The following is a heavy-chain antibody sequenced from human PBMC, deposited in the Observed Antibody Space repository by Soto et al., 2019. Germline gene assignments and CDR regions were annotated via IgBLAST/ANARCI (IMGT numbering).Heavy chain of an antibody. V-gene: IGHV1-8*01. CDR2: MSPNTGTI. D-gene: IGHD1-20*01. CDR3: ARDRPGIKTYEAFDI. CDR1: GHTFTSYD. Sequence: ASVKVSCKASGHTFTSYDINWVRQATGQGPEWMGWMSPNTGTIVYAQKFQGRVTMTRNTSTSTAYMTLSSLRSEDTAVYYCARDRPGIKTYEAFDIWGQGTTVTVSS. J-gene: IGHJ3*02.